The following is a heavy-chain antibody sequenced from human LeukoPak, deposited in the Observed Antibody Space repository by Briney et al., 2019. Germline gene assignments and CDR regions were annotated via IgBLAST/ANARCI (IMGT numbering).Heavy chain of an antibody. Sequence: GGSLRLSCAASGFTFSRYAMHWVRQAPGKGLQYVSAISSNGGSTYYANSVKGRFTISRDNSKNTLYLQMGSLRAEDTAVYYCASVGYSSGSYYFDYWGQGTLVTASS. CDR3: ASVGYSSGSYYFDY. J-gene: IGHJ4*02. CDR2: ISSNGGST. D-gene: IGHD6-19*01. V-gene: IGHV3-64*01. CDR1: GFTFSRYA.